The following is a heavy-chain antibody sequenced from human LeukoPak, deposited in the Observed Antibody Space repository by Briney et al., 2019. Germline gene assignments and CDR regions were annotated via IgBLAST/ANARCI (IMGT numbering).Heavy chain of an antibody. CDR3: ARWQYYDILTGHTSPLYYYYGMDV. CDR2: ISAYNGNT. V-gene: IGHV1-18*01. CDR1: GYTFTSYG. J-gene: IGHJ6*02. D-gene: IGHD3-9*01. Sequence: GASVTVSCKASGYTFTSYGISWVRQAPGQGLEWMGWISAYNGNTNYAQKLQGRVTMTTDTSTSTAYMELRSLRSDDTAVYYCARWQYYDILTGHTSPLYYYYGMDVWGQGTTVTVSS.